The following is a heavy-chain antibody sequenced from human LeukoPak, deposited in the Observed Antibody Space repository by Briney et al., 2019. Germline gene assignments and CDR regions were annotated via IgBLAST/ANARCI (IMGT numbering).Heavy chain of an antibody. CDR1: GFTFSNYA. CDR3: VRDFAFGFCNTTTCRYPFDS. Sequence: GGSLRLSCVGAGFTFSNYAMTWVRQAPGKGLEWVSSMSTSSTYIYYADSIKGRFTISRDDARSLLYLQMDSLRAEDTAVYYCVRDFAFGFCNTTTCRYPFDSWGQGTLVTVSS. V-gene: IGHV3-21*06. D-gene: IGHD3-16*01. CDR2: MSTSSTYI. J-gene: IGHJ4*02.